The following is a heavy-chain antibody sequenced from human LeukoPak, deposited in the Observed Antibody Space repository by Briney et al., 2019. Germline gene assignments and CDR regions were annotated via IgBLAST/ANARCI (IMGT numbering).Heavy chain of an antibody. J-gene: IGHJ4*02. V-gene: IGHV4-30-4*01. D-gene: IGHD2-21*02. Sequence: SQTLSLTCTVSGGSISSGDYYWSWIRQPPGKGLEWIGYIYYSGSTYYNPSLKSRVTISVDTSKDQFSLKLSSVTAADTAVYYCARCGGDPNPYYFDYWGQGTLVTVSS. CDR2: IYYSGST. CDR3: ARCGGDPNPYYFDY. CDR1: GGSISSGDYY.